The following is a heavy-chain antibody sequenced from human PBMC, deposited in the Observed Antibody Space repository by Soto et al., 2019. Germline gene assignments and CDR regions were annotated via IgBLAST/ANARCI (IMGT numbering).Heavy chain of an antibody. J-gene: IGHJ4*02. CDR3: ARPPGYISDWYYFDL. V-gene: IGHV1-2*02. D-gene: IGHD3-9*01. CDR2: ISPKSGGT. CDR1: GYSFIDYC. Sequence: ASVKVSCKASGYSFIDYCMHWVRQAPGQGFEWMGRISPKSGGTNYAQKFEGRVTMTWDTSLNTAYMELSSLISEDTAVYYCARPPGYISDWYYFDLWGQGTLVTVSS.